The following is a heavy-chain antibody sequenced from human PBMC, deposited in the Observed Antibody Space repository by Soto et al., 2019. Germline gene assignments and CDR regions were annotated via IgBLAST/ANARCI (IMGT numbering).Heavy chain of an antibody. CDR2: MYHSGST. CDR3: AKGFFDWLSPLDP. V-gene: IGHV4-30-2*02. J-gene: IGHJ5*02. D-gene: IGHD3-9*01. Sequence: SETLSLTCAVSGGSISSGGYSWSWIRQPPGKGLEWIGYMYHSGSTYYNPSLKSRVTISIDRSKNQFSLKLTSVTAADTAVYYCAKGFFDWLSPLDPWGQGTLVTVSS. CDR1: GGSISSGGYS.